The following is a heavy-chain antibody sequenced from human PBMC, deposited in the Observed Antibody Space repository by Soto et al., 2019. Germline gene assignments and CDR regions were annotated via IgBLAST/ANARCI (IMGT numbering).Heavy chain of an antibody. D-gene: IGHD3-9*01. Sequence: SETLSLTCTVSGGSISSGGYYWSWIRQHPGKGPEWIGYIYYSGSTYYNPSLKSRVTISVDTSKNQFSLKLSSVTAADTAVYYCASARLDYDILTGYSQLHYFDYWGQGTLVTVPQ. CDR1: GGSISSGGYY. CDR2: IYYSGST. V-gene: IGHV4-31*03. J-gene: IGHJ4*02. CDR3: ASARLDYDILTGYSQLHYFDY.